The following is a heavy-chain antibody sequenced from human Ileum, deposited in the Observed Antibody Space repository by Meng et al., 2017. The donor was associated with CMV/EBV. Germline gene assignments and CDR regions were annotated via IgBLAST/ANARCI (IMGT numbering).Heavy chain of an antibody. CDR2: IYWNDDK. Sequence: SGPTLVKPTQTLTLTCTFSGFSLSTSGVGVGWIRQPPGKALEWLALIYWNDDKRYSPSLKSRLTITKDTYKNQVVLTMTNMDPVDTATYYCAHSITIIVVAGEFDPWGQGTLVTVSS. D-gene: IGHD3-22*01. CDR1: GFSLSTSGVG. CDR3: AHSITIIVVAGEFDP. V-gene: IGHV2-5*01. J-gene: IGHJ5*02.